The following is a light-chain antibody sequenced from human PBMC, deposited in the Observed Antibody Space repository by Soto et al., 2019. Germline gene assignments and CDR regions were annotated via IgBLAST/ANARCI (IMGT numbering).Light chain of an antibody. Sequence: DIVMTQSPLSLPVTPGEPASISCRSSQSLLHSNGYNYLDWYLQKPGQSPQLLIYLGSNRSSGGPDRFSGSGSGTDFTLKISRVEAEDVGVYYCMQALQTPYVTFGQGTKLEIK. CDR3: MQALQTPYVT. J-gene: IGKJ2*01. V-gene: IGKV2-28*01. CDR1: QSLLHSNGYNY. CDR2: LGS.